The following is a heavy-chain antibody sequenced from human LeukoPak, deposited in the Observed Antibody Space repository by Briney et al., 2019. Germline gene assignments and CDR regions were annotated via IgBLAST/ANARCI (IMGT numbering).Heavy chain of an antibody. CDR1: GFTFDDYA. Sequence: PGGSLRLSCAASGFTFDDYAMHWVRQAPGKGLEWVSGISWNSGSIGYADSVKGRFTISRDNAKNSLYLQMNSLRPEDTALYYCAKGWGYDTSGYDYWGQGTLVTVSS. CDR3: AKGWGYDTSGYDY. D-gene: IGHD3-22*01. V-gene: IGHV3-9*01. CDR2: ISWNSGSI. J-gene: IGHJ4*02.